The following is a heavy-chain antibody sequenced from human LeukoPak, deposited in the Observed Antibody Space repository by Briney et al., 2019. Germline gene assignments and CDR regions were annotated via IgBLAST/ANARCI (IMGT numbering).Heavy chain of an antibody. Sequence: SVKVSCKASGGTFSSYAISWVRQAPGQELEWMGGIIPIFGTANCAQKFQGRVTITTDESTSTAYMELSSLRSEDTAVYYCARDAFGSGSYYNVYYFDYWGQGTLVTVSS. CDR3: ARDAFGSGSYYNVYYFDY. D-gene: IGHD3-10*01. CDR2: IIPIFGTA. J-gene: IGHJ4*02. CDR1: GGTFSSYA. V-gene: IGHV1-69*05.